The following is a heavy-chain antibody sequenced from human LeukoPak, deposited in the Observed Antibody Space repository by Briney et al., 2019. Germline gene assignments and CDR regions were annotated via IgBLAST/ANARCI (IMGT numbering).Heavy chain of an antibody. J-gene: IGHJ5*02. CDR1: GGSISSSSYY. V-gene: IGHV4-39*07. Sequence: PSETLSLTCTVSGGSISSSSYYWGWIRQPPGKGLEWIGSTYYSGSTYYNPSLKSRVTISVDTSKNQFSLKLSSVTAADTAVYYCAGGLPELWWFDPWGQGTLVTVSS. D-gene: IGHD2-2*01. CDR3: AGGLPELWWFDP. CDR2: TYYSGST.